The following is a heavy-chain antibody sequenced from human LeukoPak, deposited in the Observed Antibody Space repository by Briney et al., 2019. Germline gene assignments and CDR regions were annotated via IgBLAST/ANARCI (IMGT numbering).Heavy chain of an antibody. Sequence: GGSLRLSCAASGFTFSSSAMSWGRPAPGKGLVWVSTISGSGSDSSTYYADSVKGRFTISRDNSKNTLYLQMNSLRAEDTAVYYCAKSGYNRFDYWGQGTLVTVSS. CDR2: ISGSGSDSST. CDR1: GFTFSSSA. J-gene: IGHJ4*02. V-gene: IGHV3-23*01. D-gene: IGHD5-24*01. CDR3: AKSGYNRFDY.